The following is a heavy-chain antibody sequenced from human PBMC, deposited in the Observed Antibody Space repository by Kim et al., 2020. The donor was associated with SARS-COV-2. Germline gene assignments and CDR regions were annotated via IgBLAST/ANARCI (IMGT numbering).Heavy chain of an antibody. CDR1: GFTFSSYC. J-gene: IGHJ6*04. D-gene: IGHD2-2*01. CDR2: IKQDGSEK. Sequence: GGSLRLSCAASGFTFSSYCMSWVRQAPGKGLEWVANIKQDGSEKYYVDSVKGRFTISRDNAKNSLYLQMNSLRAEDTAVYYCARDSDYCSSTSCYFYYYYYGMDVWGEGTTVTVSS. CDR3: ARDSDYCSSTSCYFYYYYYGMDV. V-gene: IGHV3-7*01.